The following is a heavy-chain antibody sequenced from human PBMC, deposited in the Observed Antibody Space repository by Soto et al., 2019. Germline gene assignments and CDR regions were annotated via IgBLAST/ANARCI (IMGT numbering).Heavy chain of an antibody. D-gene: IGHD6-19*01. Sequence: VGSLRLSCAASGFTFSNYAMSWVRQAPGKGLEWVSAISGSGSSTHYADSVKGRFTISRDNSKNTLYLQMNSLRAEDTAIYYCAKDHVKAGPAGLDYWGQGTLVTVSS. CDR2: ISGSGSST. V-gene: IGHV3-23*01. CDR3: AKDHVKAGPAGLDY. CDR1: GFTFSNYA. J-gene: IGHJ4*02.